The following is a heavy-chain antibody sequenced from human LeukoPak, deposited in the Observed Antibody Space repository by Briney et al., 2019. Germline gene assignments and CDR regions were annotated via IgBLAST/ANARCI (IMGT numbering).Heavy chain of an antibody. Sequence: ASVKVSYKASGYTFTSHGISWVRQAPGQGLEWMGWMNPNSGNTGYAQKFQGRVTITRNTSISTAYMELSSLRSEDTAVYYCARGARGTMVRGVIPKKAYYFDYWGQGTLVTVSS. CDR3: ARGARGTMVRGVIPKKAYYFDY. V-gene: IGHV1-8*03. CDR2: MNPNSGNT. CDR1: GYTFTSHG. D-gene: IGHD3-10*01. J-gene: IGHJ4*02.